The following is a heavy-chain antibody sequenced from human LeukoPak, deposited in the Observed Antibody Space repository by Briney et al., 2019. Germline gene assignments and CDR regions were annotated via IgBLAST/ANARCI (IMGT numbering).Heavy chain of an antibody. CDR2: INPNSGGT. CDR3: ARDLERVVVVAATQIGFDP. Sequence: ASVKVSCKASGYTSTGYYMHWVRQAPGQGLEWMGWINPNSGGTNYAQKFQGRVTMTRDASISTAYMELSRLRSDDTAVYYCARDLERVVVVAATQIGFDPWGQGTLVTVSS. D-gene: IGHD2-15*01. CDR1: GYTSTGYY. J-gene: IGHJ5*02. V-gene: IGHV1-2*02.